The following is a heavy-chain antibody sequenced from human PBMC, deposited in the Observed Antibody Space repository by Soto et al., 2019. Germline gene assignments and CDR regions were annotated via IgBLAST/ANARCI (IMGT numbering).Heavy chain of an antibody. CDR1: GYIFIDYG. V-gene: IGHV1-18*01. Sequence: ASVKVSCKTSGYIFIDYGISWVRQAPGQGLEWMGWISAYDGNTNYPQKLQGRVTMTTDTSTTTAYMELRSLEPDDTAVYFCVRDDSVTTINFDYWGHGNLVTVSS. D-gene: IGHD4-17*01. J-gene: IGHJ4*01. CDR3: VRDDSVTTINFDY. CDR2: ISAYDGNT.